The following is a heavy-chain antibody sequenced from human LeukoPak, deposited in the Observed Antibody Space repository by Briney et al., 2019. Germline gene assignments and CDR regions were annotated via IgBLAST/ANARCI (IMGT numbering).Heavy chain of an antibody. J-gene: IGHJ4*02. CDR1: GFTFSSYS. CDR2: ISSSSSYI. D-gene: IGHD3-10*01. V-gene: IGHV3-21*01. CDR3: ARDGYGSGSFDY. Sequence: GGSLRLSCAASGFTFSSYSMNWVRQAPGKGLEWVSSISSSSSYIYYADSVKGRFTISRDNAKNPLYLQMNSLRAEDTAVYYCARDGYGSGSFDYWGQGTLVTVSS.